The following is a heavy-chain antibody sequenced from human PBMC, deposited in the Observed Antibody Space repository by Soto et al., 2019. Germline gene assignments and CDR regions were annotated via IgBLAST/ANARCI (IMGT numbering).Heavy chain of an antibody. CDR1: GYTFTSYG. Sequence: ASVKVSCKASGYTFTSYGISWVRQAPGQGLEWMGWISAYNGNTNYAQKLQGRVTMTTDTSTSTAYMELRSLRSDDTAVYYCARGEPYDFCSGYYRYWFDPLGQGTLVTVSS. V-gene: IGHV1-18*01. CDR3: ARGEPYDFCSGYYRYWFDP. D-gene: IGHD3-3*01. CDR2: ISAYNGNT. J-gene: IGHJ5*02.